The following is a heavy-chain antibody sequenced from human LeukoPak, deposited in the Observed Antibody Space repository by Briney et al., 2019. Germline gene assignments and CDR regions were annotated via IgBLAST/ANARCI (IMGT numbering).Heavy chain of an antibody. CDR1: GFTVSSNY. V-gene: IGHV3-53*01. Sequence: AGGSLRLSCAASGFTVSSNYMSWVRQAPGKGLELVSVIYSGGSTYYSDSVKGRFTISRDNSKNTLYLQMNSLRAEDTAVDYCARGLTTYYDILTGYAFDYWGQGTLVTVSS. D-gene: IGHD3-9*01. J-gene: IGHJ4*02. CDR2: IYSGGST. CDR3: ARGLTTYYDILTGYAFDY.